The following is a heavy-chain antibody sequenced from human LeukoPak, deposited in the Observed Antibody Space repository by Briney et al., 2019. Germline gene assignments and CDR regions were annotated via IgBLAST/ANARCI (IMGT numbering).Heavy chain of an antibody. Sequence: GGSLRLSCAASGFTFSSYAMSWVRQAPGKGLEWVSAISGSGGSTYYADSVKGRFTISRDNSKNTLYLQMNSLRAEDTALYYCAKASRYSGTYGAAFDIWGQGTMVTVSS. J-gene: IGHJ3*02. D-gene: IGHD1-26*01. V-gene: IGHV3-23*01. CDR2: ISGSGGST. CDR3: AKASRYSGTYGAAFDI. CDR1: GFTFSSYA.